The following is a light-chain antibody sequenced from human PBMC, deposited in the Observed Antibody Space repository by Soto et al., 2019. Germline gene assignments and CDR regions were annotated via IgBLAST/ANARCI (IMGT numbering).Light chain of an antibody. CDR3: CSYAGRYIVV. CDR2: DVS. Sequence: QSALTQPRSVSGSPGHSVAISCTGTSSDVGGYTYVAWYRQYPGKAPKLMLYDVSKRPSGVPDRFSGSKSGNTASLTISGLQAEDEADYYCCSYAGRYIVVFGGGTSSPS. CDR1: SSDVGGYTY. J-gene: IGLJ2*01. V-gene: IGLV2-11*01.